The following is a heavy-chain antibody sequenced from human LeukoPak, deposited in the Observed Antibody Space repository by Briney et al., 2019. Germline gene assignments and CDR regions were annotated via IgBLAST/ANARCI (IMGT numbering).Heavy chain of an antibody. CDR1: GGSISSSSYY. V-gene: IGHV4-39*07. CDR3: ARQMREGIAVAVTEL. CDR2: ISYSGST. J-gene: IGHJ4*02. Sequence: SETLSLTCTVSGGSISSSSYYWGWIRQPPGKGLEWIGSISYSGSTYYNPSLKSRVTISVDTSKNQFSLKLSSVTAADTAVYYCARQMREGIAVAVTELWGQGTLVTVSS. D-gene: IGHD6-19*01.